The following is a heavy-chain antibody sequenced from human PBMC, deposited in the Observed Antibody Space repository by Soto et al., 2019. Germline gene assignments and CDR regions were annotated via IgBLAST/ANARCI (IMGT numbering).Heavy chain of an antibody. CDR1: GFTFSNYA. J-gene: IGHJ5*02. CDR3: ASDSGGDYIWGSWFDP. CDR2: ISTSGGST. Sequence: EVQLLESGGGLVQPGGSLRLSCAASGFTFSNYAMSWVRQAPGKGLEWVSAISTSGGSTYYADSVKGRFAISRDNSKSTLYLQMNSLRAEDTAVYYCASDSGGDYIWGSWFDPWGQGTLVTVSS. D-gene: IGHD3-16*01. V-gene: IGHV3-23*01.